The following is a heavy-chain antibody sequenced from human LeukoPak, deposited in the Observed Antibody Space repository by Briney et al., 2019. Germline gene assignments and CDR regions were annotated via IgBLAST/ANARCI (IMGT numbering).Heavy chain of an antibody. J-gene: IGHJ4*02. CDR3: ARDLTTVTTK. CDR2: ISSSSSYI. CDR1: GSTFSSYS. Sequence: SGGSLRLSCAASGSTFSSYSMNWVRQAPGKGLEWVSSISSSSSYIYYADSVKGRFTISRDNAKNSLYLQMNSLRAEDTAVYYCARDLTTVTTKWGQGTLVTVSS. V-gene: IGHV3-21*01. D-gene: IGHD4-17*01.